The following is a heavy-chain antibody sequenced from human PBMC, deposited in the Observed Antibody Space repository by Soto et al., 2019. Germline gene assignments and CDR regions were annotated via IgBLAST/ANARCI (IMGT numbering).Heavy chain of an antibody. Sequence: QVQLVQSGAEVKKPGSSVKVSCKASGGTFSSYTISWVRQAPGQGLEWMGRIIPILGIANYAQKFQGRVTITAEKSTSTAYMGLSSLRSEDTAVYYCARDSEYGDYGTFDYGGQGTLVTVSS. CDR1: GGTFSSYT. CDR2: IIPILGIA. V-gene: IGHV1-69*08. J-gene: IGHJ4*02. D-gene: IGHD4-17*01. CDR3: ARDSEYGDYGTFDY.